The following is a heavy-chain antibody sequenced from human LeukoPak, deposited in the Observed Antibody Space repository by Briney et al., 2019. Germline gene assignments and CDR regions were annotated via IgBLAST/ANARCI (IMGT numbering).Heavy chain of an antibody. D-gene: IGHD3-22*01. J-gene: IGHJ4*02. V-gene: IGHV4-34*01. CDR2: IKHSGST. Sequence: KPSETLSLTCAVYGGSFSGYYWSWIRQPPGKGLEWIGEIKHSGSTNYNPSLKSRVTISVDTSKNQFSLKLSSVTAADTAVYYCARGRYYYDSSGYSKVGKTFDYWGQGTLVTVSS. CDR3: ARGRYYYDSSGYSKVGKTFDY. CDR1: GGSFSGYY.